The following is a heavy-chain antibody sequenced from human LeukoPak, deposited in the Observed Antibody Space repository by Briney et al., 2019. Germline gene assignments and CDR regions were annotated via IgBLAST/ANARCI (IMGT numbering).Heavy chain of an antibody. J-gene: IGHJ4*02. CDR1: GGSISSHY. CDR3: ARLVAYCSSTSCSDH. CDR2: IYDSGST. D-gene: IGHD2-2*01. V-gene: IGHV4-59*11. Sequence: SETLSLTCTVSGGSISSHYWSWVRQPPGKGLEWIGYIYDSGSTNYNPSLKSRVTISVDTSKNQFSLKLSSVTAADTAVYYCARLVAYCSSTSCSDHWGQGTLVTVSS.